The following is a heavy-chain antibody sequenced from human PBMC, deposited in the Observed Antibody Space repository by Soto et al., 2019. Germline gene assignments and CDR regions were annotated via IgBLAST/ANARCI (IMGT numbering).Heavy chain of an antibody. D-gene: IGHD3-10*01. CDR3: AKARHGSGTYSYVDY. CDR2: IWYDGSNK. J-gene: IGHJ4*02. V-gene: IGHV3-30*18. Sequence: QVQLVESGGGVVQPGRSLRLSCAASGFTFSSYAMHWVRQAPGNGLERVAVIWYDGSNKNYADSVKGRFTISRDNAQNTLYLQMNSLRTEDTAVYYCAKARHGSGTYSYVDYWGQGILVTVSS. CDR1: GFTFSSYA.